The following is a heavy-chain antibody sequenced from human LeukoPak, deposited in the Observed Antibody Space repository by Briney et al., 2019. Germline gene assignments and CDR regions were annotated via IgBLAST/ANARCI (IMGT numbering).Heavy chain of an antibody. CDR1: EYSFTNYW. J-gene: IGHJ1*01. CDR2: IYPGDSDT. Sequence: GESLKISCKGSEYSFTNYWIGWVRQMPGKGLEWMGIIYPGDSDTRYSPSFQGQVTISADKPISTAYLQWSSLKASDTAMYFCATYAGSYSKYFQHWGQGTLVTVSS. D-gene: IGHD3-10*01. V-gene: IGHV5-51*04. CDR3: ATYAGSYSKYFQH.